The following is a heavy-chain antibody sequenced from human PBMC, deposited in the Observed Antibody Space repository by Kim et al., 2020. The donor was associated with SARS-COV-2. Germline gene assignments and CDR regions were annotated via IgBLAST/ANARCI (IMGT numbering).Heavy chain of an antibody. CDR3: ARDPSQWLLGEGDAFDI. J-gene: IGHJ3*02. CDR2: ISAYNGNT. V-gene: IGHV1-18*01. CDR1: GYTFTSYG. D-gene: IGHD3-22*01. Sequence: ASVKVSCKASGYTFTSYGISWVRQAPGQGLEWMGWISAYNGNTNYAQKLQGRVTMTTDTSTSTAYMELRSLRSDDTAVYYCARDPSQWLLGEGDAFDIWGQGTMVTVSS.